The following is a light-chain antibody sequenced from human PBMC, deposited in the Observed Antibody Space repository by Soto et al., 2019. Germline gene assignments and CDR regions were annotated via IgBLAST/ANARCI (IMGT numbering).Light chain of an antibody. CDR2: LGS. V-gene: IGKV2-28*01. CDR1: QSLLHSNGYIY. J-gene: IGKJ5*01. Sequence: TLMTQSPLSLPVTPGEPASISCRSSQSLLHSNGYIYLDWFLQKPGQSPQLLIYLGSNRASGVPDRFSGSGSGTDFTLKISRVEAEDVGVYYCMQALQTPITFGQGTRLEIK. CDR3: MQALQTPIT.